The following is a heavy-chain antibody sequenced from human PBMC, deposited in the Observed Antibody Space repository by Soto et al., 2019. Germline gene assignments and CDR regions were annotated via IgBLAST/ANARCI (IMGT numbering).Heavy chain of an antibody. CDR1: GVTFRSYA. CDR3: AKEPVGPDWYFDL. CDR2: ISGSGIST. Sequence: DVPLLESGGGLVQPGGSLRLSCAASGVTFRSYAMSWVRQAPGKGLEWVSGISGSGISTHYADSVKGRFTVSRDNSKNTLYLQMNSLRAEDTAVYNCAKEPVGPDWYFDLWGRGTLVTVSS. V-gene: IGHV3-23*01. J-gene: IGHJ2*01.